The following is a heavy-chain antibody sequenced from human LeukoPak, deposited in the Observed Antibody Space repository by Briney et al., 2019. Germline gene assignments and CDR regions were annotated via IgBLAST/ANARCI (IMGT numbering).Heavy chain of an antibody. D-gene: IGHD2-8*01. CDR2: IGRSSTYI. J-gene: IGHJ4*02. V-gene: IGHV3-21*01. CDR1: GFIFSTYS. Sequence: PGGSLKLSCVASGFIFSTYSVNWVRQAPGKGLEWVSSIGRSSTYIFYADSVKGRFTISRDNAKNSLYLQLNSLRAEDTAVYYCTQNTNDYWGQGTLVTVSS. CDR3: TQNTNDY.